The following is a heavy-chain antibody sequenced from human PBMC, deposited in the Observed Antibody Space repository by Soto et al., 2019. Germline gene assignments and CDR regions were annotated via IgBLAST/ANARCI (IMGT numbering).Heavy chain of an antibody. D-gene: IGHD6-19*01. J-gene: IGHJ3*02. CDR3: ASEPLTHVAGTAFDI. CDR2: ISSSGSTI. CDR1: GFTFSSYE. Sequence: GGSLRLSCAASGFTFSSYEMNWVRQAPGKGLEWVSYISSSGSTIYYADSVKGRFTISRDNAKNSLYLQMNSLRAEDTAVYYCASEPLTHVAGTAFDIWGQGTMVTVSS. V-gene: IGHV3-48*03.